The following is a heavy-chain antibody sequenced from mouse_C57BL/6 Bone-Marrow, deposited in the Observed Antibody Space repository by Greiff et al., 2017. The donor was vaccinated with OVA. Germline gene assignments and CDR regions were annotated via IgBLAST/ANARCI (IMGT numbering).Heavy chain of an antibody. CDR2: ISNKANGYTT. D-gene: IGHD1-1*01. V-gene: IGHV7-3*01. CDR1: GFTFTDYY. J-gene: IGHJ1*03. Sequence: EVQRVESGGGLVQPGGSLSLSCAASGFTFTDYYMSWVRQPPGKALEWLGFISNKANGYTTNYSASVKGRFTISRDNSQSILYLQMNALRAEDSATYYCASLYYGSSYWYFDVWGTGTTVTVSS. CDR3: ASLYYGSSYWYFDV.